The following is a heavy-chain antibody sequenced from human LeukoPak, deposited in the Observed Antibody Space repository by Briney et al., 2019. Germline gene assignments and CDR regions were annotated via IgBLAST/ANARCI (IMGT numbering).Heavy chain of an antibody. Sequence: GGSLRLSCCAASGLTFSTYAMHWVRQAPGKGLEWVAVISYDGTNQYYADSVKGRFTTSRDNSKNTLYLQMNSLRAEDTAVYYCARDSYGMDVWGQGTPVTVSS. CDR2: ISYDGTNQ. J-gene: IGHJ6*02. CDR3: ARDSYGMDV. D-gene: IGHD3-16*01. V-gene: IGHV3-30*04. CDR1: GLTFSTYA.